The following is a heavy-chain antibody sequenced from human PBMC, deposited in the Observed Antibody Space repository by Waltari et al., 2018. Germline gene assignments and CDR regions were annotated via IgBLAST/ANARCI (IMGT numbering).Heavy chain of an antibody. D-gene: IGHD6-13*01. CDR1: GFNFSSLG. Sequence: QVQLVESGGGVVQPGVSLRPSCAASGFNFSSLGIHRVRQAPGKGLEWVAFIRYDGSNKYYADSVKGRFTISRDNSKNTLYLQMNSLRAEDTAVYYCARDLYSSSRNYWGQGTLVTVSS. V-gene: IGHV3-30*02. CDR2: IRYDGSNK. CDR3: ARDLYSSSRNY. J-gene: IGHJ4*02.